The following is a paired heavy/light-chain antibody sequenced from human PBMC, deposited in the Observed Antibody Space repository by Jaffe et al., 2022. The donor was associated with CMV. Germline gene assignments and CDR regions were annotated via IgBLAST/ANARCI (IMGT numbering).Heavy chain of an antibody. CDR3: ARDYGGASGWYLDY. Sequence: QVQLLQSGAEVKRPGASVKVSCKASGYRFTTYGISWVRQAPGQGLEWMGWISGYNGNTDSAENFQDRVTLTTDTSTSTAYMELKSLRSDDTAVYYCARDYGGASGWYLDYWGQGTLLTVSS. J-gene: IGHJ4*02. CDR1: GYRFTTYG. V-gene: IGHV1-18*04. D-gene: IGHD6-19*01. CDR2: ISGYNGNT.
Light chain of an antibody. CDR3: QQYGNSPYT. CDR1: QSVSSSF. V-gene: IGKV3-20*01. Sequence: EIVLTQSPGTLSLSPGERVTLSCKASQSVSSSFLAWYQQKPGQAPRLLIYGASSRATGIPDRFSGSGSGTDFTLTISRLEPGDFAVYYCQQYGNSPYTFGQGTKLEIK. J-gene: IGKJ2*01. CDR2: GAS.